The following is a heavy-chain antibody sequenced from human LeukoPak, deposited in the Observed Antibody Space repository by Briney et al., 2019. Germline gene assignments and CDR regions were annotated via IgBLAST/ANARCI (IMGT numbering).Heavy chain of an antibody. J-gene: IGHJ4*02. V-gene: IGHV5-51*01. CDR3: ASPPTRECSSISCPLSY. Sequence: GESLKISCKGSGYRLNAYWIASARQMPGKGLEWMGIIYPGDSDTRYNPSCQGQLTISVDKSVSAAYLQWSSLKASDTAMYYCASPPTRECSSISCPLSYWGQGTLVTVSS. CDR1: GYRLNAYW. CDR2: IYPGDSDT. D-gene: IGHD2-2*01.